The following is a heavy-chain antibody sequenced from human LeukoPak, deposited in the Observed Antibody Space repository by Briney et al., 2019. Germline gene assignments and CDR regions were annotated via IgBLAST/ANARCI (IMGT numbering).Heavy chain of an antibody. CDR2: ISVSDDST. CDR3: AKDRYCSSTNCPYDY. J-gene: IGHJ4*02. Sequence: GGSLRLSCAASGFTSSDYTMNWVRQAPGQGLERVSGISVSDDSTYYAGSVKGRFTMSRDNSNNMLYLQMNSLRAEDTAVYYCAKDRYCSSTNCPYDYWGQGTLVTVSS. CDR1: GFTSSDYT. V-gene: IGHV3-23*01. D-gene: IGHD2-2*01.